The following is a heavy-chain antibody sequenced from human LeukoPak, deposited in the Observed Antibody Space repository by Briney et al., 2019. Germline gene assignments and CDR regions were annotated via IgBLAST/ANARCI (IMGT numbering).Heavy chain of an antibody. D-gene: IGHD3-3*01. CDR1: GGSISSSSYY. CDR3: ARAPWDFWSGYHYRPFDY. Sequence: SETLSLTCTVSGGSISSSSYYWGWIRQPPGKGLEWIGSIYYSGSTYYNPSLKSRVTISVDTSKNQFSLKLSSVTAADTAVYYCARAPWDFWSGYHYRPFDYWGQGTLVTVSS. CDR2: IYYSGST. J-gene: IGHJ4*02. V-gene: IGHV4-39*01.